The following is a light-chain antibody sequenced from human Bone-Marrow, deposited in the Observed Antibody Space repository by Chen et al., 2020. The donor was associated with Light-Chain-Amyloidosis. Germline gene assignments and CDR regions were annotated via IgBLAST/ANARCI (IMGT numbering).Light chain of an antibody. J-gene: IGLJ1*01. CDR3: SSYAGPKHLR. CDR1: NPDVGATIY. V-gene: IGLV2-8*01. Sequence: QSALTHPPSASGSRGQPVTISCTGTNPDVGATIYVSWYQQHPGKAPRLLLYEVHKRPSGVPNRFTGSKSGNTASRTVSGLQAEDEADYYCSSYAGPKHLRFGTGTRVSVL. CDR2: EVH.